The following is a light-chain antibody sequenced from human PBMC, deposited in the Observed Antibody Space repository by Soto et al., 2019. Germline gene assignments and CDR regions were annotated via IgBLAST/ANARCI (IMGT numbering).Light chain of an antibody. V-gene: IGKV3-15*01. CDR3: QQYNRWLWT. Sequence: EIVMTQSPATLSVSPGEGGTLSCRASQSVSSKLAWYQQKPGQAPRLLISGASTRATGIPARFSGSGSGTEVTLINSSLQSEDSADYYCQQYNRWLWTFGQGTKVEIK. J-gene: IGKJ1*01. CDR2: GAS. CDR1: QSVSSK.